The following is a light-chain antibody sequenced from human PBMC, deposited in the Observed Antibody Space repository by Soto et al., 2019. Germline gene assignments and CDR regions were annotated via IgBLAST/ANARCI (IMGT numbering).Light chain of an antibody. CDR1: SSNIGAGYD. CDR3: QSYDSSLSGLV. J-gene: IGLJ1*01. CDR2: GHS. V-gene: IGLV1-40*01. Sequence: QSVLTQPPSVSGAPGQRVTISCTGSSSNIGAGYDVHWYQQLPGTAPKLIIDGHSNRPSGVPDRFSGSKSGTSASLAITGLQAEHEAHYYLQSYDSSLSGLVFGTGTKLTVL.